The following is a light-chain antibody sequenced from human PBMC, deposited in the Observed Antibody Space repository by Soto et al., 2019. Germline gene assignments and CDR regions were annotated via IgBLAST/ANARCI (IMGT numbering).Light chain of an antibody. CDR1: QSVSSSY. Sequence: EIVLTQSPGTLSLSPGERATLSCRASQSVSSSYLAWYQQKPGQAPRLLIYGASGRATGIPDRFSGSGSGTGFTLTISRLEPEDFAVYYCQQYGSSPRTFGPGTKVDIK. CDR3: QQYGSSPRT. CDR2: GAS. V-gene: IGKV3-20*01. J-gene: IGKJ3*01.